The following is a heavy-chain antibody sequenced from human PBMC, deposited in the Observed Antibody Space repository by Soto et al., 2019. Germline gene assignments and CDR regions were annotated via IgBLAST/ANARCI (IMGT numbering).Heavy chain of an antibody. CDR2: IIPVFGTP. J-gene: IGHJ6*02. CDR3: ARGYAPKILVTTYYAMDV. D-gene: IGHD4-17*01. Sequence: QVQLVQSGAEVKKPGSSVKVSCKASGGSLSNYGISWVRQAPGQGLEWMGAIIPVFGTPNYAQKFQDRVTTSPAQSPTTVYMEVRSLTSEVTALYYRARGYAPKILVTTYYAMDVSGQGTTVTVSS. V-gene: IGHV1-69*05. CDR1: GGSLSNYG.